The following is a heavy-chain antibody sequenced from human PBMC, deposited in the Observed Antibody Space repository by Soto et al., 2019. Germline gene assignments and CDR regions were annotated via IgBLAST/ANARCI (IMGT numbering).Heavy chain of an antibody. CDR3: ARGDSTDCSNGVCSFFYNHDMDV. D-gene: IGHD2-8*01. CDR1: GYVFTDYH. J-gene: IGHJ6*02. Sequence: ALVKVPCTAAGYVFTDYHIHWVRQAPGQGLEWLGRINPKSGGTSTAQKFQGWVTMTTDTSISTASMELTRLTSDDTAIYYCARGDSTDCSNGVCSFFYNHDMDVWGQGTTVTVSS. V-gene: IGHV1-2*04. CDR2: INPKSGGT.